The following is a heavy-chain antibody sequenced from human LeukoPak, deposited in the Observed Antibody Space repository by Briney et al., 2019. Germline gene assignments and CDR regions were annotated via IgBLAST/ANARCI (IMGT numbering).Heavy chain of an antibody. J-gene: IGHJ4*02. Sequence: ASVKVSCKASGYTFTSYDINWVRQATGQGLEWMGWMNPNSGNTGYAQKFQGRVTMTRNTSISTAYMELSSLRSEDTAVYYCATRYCSGTSCPDYWGQGTLVTVSS. V-gene: IGHV1-8*01. CDR1: GYTFTSYD. D-gene: IGHD2-2*01. CDR3: ATRYCSGTSCPDY. CDR2: MNPNSGNT.